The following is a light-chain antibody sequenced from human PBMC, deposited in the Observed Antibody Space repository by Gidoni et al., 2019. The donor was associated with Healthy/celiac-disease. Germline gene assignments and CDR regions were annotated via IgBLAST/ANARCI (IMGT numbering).Light chain of an antibody. J-gene: IGKJ1*01. Sequence: EIVFTQSPGTLSLSPGERATLSCRDSQRVSSSYLAWYQQKPGQAPRLLIYGASSRATGIPDRFSGSGSGTDFTLTISRLEPEDFAVYYCQQYGSSPRTFGQGTKVEIK. V-gene: IGKV3-20*01. CDR3: QQYGSSPRT. CDR2: GAS. CDR1: QRVSSSY.